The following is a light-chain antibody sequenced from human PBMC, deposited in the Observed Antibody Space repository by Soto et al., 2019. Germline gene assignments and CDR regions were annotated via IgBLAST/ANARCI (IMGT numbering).Light chain of an antibody. J-gene: IGLJ1*01. CDR2: RNT. CDR3: QSYDSSLSGYV. Sequence: QSVLTQPPSVSGAPGQRVTISCAGNSSNIGAGYDVHWFQQLPGTAPKLLVYRNTNRPSGVPDRFSGSKSCTSASLAITGLRADDDADYYCQSYDSSLSGYVFGTGTKLTVL. CDR1: SSNIGAGYD. V-gene: IGLV1-40*01.